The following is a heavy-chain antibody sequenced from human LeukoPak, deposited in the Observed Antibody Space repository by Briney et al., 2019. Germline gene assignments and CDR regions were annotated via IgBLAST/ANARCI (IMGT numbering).Heavy chain of an antibody. CDR1: GIPFSDYY. Sequence: PGGSLRLSCVVSGIPFSDYYMNWISQPPGKGLEWISYISSSSSYTDYADSVKGRFTISRDNAKSALYLQLNSLRLEDTAVYYCAAGTAADFWGQGTLVTVSS. D-gene: IGHD6-13*01. CDR3: AAGTAADF. V-gene: IGHV3-11*03. CDR2: ISSSSSYT. J-gene: IGHJ4*02.